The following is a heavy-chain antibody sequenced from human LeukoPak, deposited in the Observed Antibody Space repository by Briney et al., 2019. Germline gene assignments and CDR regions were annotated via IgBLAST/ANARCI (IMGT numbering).Heavy chain of an antibody. D-gene: IGHD6-13*01. CDR3: ARGEQLDPYYFDY. J-gene: IGHJ4*02. Sequence: SETLSLTCAVYGGSFSGYYWSWIRQPPGKGLEWIGEINHSGSTNYNPSLKSRVTISVDTSKNQFSLKLSSVTAADTAVYYCARGEQLDPYYFDYWGQGTLVTVSS. CDR2: INHSGST. V-gene: IGHV4-34*01. CDR1: GGSFSGYY.